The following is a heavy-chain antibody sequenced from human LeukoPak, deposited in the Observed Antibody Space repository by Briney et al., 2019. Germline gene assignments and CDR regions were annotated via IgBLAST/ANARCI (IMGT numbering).Heavy chain of an antibody. CDR3: AKSNGYGLIDI. J-gene: IGHJ3*02. D-gene: IGHD3-10*01. Sequence: SETLSLTCTVSGGSISSHYWSWIRQPAGKGLEWIGHVYTFGITNYNPSLKSRATMSLDTSRNQFSLKLNSVTAADTAVYYCAKSNGYGLIDIWGQGTMVTVSS. V-gene: IGHV4-4*07. CDR1: GGSISSHY. CDR2: VYTFGIT.